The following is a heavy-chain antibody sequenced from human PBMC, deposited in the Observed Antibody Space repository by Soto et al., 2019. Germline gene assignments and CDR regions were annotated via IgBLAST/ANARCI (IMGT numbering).Heavy chain of an antibody. Sequence: GGCLRLACAASGLRLYDYYMSWFCQDTGKGLEWVSYISTSGSTIYYADSVKGRFTISSDNAKNSLYLQMNSLRAEDTAVYYCARGGAGRRSGRMGAFDIWGQGTMVTVSS. D-gene: IGHD6-19*01. CDR3: ARGGAGRRSGRMGAFDI. V-gene: IGHV3-11*01. CDR2: ISTSGSTI. CDR1: GLRLYDYY. J-gene: IGHJ3*02.